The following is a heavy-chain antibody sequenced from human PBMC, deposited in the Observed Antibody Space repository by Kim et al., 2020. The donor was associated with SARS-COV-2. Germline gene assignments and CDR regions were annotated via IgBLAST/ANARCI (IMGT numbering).Heavy chain of an antibody. CDR1: GYTFTGYY. CDR3: ARGDSKGSVVVPGYYGMDG. J-gene: IGHJ6*02. V-gene: IGHV1-2*02. Sequence: ASVKVSCKASGYTFTGYYMHWVRQAPGQGLEWMGWINPNSGGTNYAQKFQGRVTMTRDTSISTAYMELSRLRSDDTAVYYCARGDSKGSVVVPGYYGMDGWGQGNTVTVSS. CDR2: INPNSGGT. D-gene: IGHD2-2*01.